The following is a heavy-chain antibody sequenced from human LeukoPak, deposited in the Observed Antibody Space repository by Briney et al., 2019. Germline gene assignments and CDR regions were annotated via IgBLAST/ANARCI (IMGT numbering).Heavy chain of an antibody. D-gene: IGHD3-3*01. CDR1: GGSLSSYY. Sequence: SETLSLTCAVYGGSLSSYYWGWIRQPPGKGREWVGSIYHRGSTYYNPSLRSRVTISLDRSKKKFSLKLTSVTAADTAVYFCARGAEYYAIWRGYAGYSDYWGQGISVTVSS. J-gene: IGHJ4*02. CDR2: IYHRGST. CDR3: ARGAEYYAIWRGYAGYSDY. V-gene: IGHV4-34*01.